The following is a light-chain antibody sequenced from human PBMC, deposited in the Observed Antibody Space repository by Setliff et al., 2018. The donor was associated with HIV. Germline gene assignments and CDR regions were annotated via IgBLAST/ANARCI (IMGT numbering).Light chain of an antibody. J-gene: IGLJ1*01. Sequence: QSALTQPASVSGSPGQSITISCTGTSSDVGGYNWVSWYQQHPGKAPKLMIYDVIKRPSGVPDRFSGSKSGNTASLTISGLQAEDEADYYCCSYAGSHTFVFGTGTKVTVL. V-gene: IGLV2-11*01. CDR1: SSDVGGYNW. CDR3: CSYAGSHTFV. CDR2: DVI.